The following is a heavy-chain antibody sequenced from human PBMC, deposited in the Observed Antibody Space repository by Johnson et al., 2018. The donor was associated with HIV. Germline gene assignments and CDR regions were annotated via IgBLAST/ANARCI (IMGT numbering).Heavy chain of an antibody. V-gene: IGHV3-66*01. D-gene: IGHD1-26*01. CDR1: GFTFSSYD. J-gene: IGHJ3*02. CDR3: AREVGNAGAFDI. Sequence: EMQLVESGGGLKQPGGSLRLSCAASGFTFSSYDMHWVRQATGKGLEWVGRIKSKTDGGTTYYADSVKGRFTISRDNSKNTLYLQMNSLRAEDTAVYYCAREVGNAGAFDIWGQGTMVTVSS. CDR2: IKSKTDGGTT.